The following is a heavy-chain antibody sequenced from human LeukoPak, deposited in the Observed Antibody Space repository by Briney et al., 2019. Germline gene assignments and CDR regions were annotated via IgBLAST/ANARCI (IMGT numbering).Heavy chain of an antibody. CDR2: SSGSGDTT. J-gene: IGHJ4*02. CDR1: GFTFSNND. CDR3: ARRGTYFGGFDY. D-gene: IGHD1-26*01. Sequence: GGSLRLSCAASGFTFSNNDMSWVRQAPGKGLEWVSGSSGSGDTTNYGDSVKGRFTISRDNSKDRLYLQMNSLRVEDTAVYYCARRGTYFGGFDYWGQGTLVTVPS. V-gene: IGHV3-23*01.